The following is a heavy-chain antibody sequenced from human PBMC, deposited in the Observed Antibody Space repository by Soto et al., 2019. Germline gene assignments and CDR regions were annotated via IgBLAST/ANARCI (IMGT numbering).Heavy chain of an antibody. Sequence: PGESLKISCKGSGYSFAGYWIAWVRQVPGKGLEWMGIIYPGDSDTRYSPSFQGQVTISADKSISTAYLQWSSLKASDTAMYYCARQARTTVTTYGFGAFDIWGQGTMVTVSS. V-gene: IGHV5-51*01. CDR1: GYSFAGYW. CDR2: IYPGDSDT. CDR3: ARQARTTVTTYGFGAFDI. D-gene: IGHD4-17*01. J-gene: IGHJ3*02.